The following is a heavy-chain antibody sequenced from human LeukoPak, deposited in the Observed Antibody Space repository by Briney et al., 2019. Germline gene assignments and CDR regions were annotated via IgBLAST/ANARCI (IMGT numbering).Heavy chain of an antibody. CDR3: ARHTGDWYKEGAN. Sequence: GGSLRLSCAASGFAFRYYWMNWVRQAPGKGLEWVANIKQDGSEKSYVDSVKGRFTISRDNAKNTLYLQMTTLRAEDTAVYFCARHTGDWYKEGANWGQGTPVTVSS. CDR1: GFAFRYYW. D-gene: IGHD2-21*02. J-gene: IGHJ4*02. V-gene: IGHV3-7*01. CDR2: IKQDGSEK.